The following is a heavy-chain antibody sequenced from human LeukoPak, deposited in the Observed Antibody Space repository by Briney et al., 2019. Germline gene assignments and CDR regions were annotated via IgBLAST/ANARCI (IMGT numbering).Heavy chain of an antibody. Sequence: ASVKVSCKASGYTFATYGISWFRQAPGQRLEWMGWISGYNGNTNHAQKFQGRVTMTTDTSTSTAYMELRSLRSDDTAVYYCARLYCSGANCYPIYGDPFDYWGQGTLVTVSS. V-gene: IGHV1-18*01. CDR3: ARLYCSGANCYPIYGDPFDY. CDR2: ISGYNGNT. J-gene: IGHJ4*02. CDR1: GYTFATYG. D-gene: IGHD2-15*01.